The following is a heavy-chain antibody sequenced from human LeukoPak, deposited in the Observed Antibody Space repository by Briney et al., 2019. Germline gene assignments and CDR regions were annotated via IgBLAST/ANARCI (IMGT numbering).Heavy chain of an antibody. Sequence: GGSLRLSCAASASSFSSYGMHWVRQAPGKGLEWVALIWYDGSNRYYADSVKGRFTISRDNSKNTLYLQMNSLRAEDTAVYYCARRADDAFDIWGQGTMVTVSS. CDR1: ASSFSSYG. CDR2: IWYDGSNR. J-gene: IGHJ3*02. V-gene: IGHV3-33*01. CDR3: ARRADDAFDI.